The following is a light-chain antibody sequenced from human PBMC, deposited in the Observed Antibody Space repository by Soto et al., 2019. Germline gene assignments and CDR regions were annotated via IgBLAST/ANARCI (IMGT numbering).Light chain of an antibody. V-gene: IGLV1-51*01. J-gene: IGLJ3*02. CDR1: SSNIGNNF. CDR2: DNN. Sequence: QSVLTQPPSVSAAPGQRVTISCSGSSSNIGNNFVSWYQQLPRTAPKLLIYDNNKRPSGIPDRFSGSKSGTSATLGITGLQTGDEADYYCQSYDNTLSGRVFGGGTQLTVL. CDR3: QSYDNTLSGRV.